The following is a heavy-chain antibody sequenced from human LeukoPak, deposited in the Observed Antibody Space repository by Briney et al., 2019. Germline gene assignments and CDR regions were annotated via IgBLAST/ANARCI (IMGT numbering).Heavy chain of an antibody. CDR1: GFTLSSYE. Sequence: GRSLRLSCAASGFTLSSYEMNWVRQAPGKGLEWVSYISSSGSTIYYADSVKGRFTISRDNAKNSLYLQMNSLRAEDTAVYYCARAGSYGFYYFDYWGQGTLVTVSS. CDR3: ARAGSYGFYYFDY. D-gene: IGHD5-18*01. J-gene: IGHJ4*02. V-gene: IGHV3-48*03. CDR2: ISSSGSTI.